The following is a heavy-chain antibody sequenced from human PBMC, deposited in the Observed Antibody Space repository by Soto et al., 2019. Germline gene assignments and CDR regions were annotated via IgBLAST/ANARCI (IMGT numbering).Heavy chain of an antibody. Sequence: QVQLVQSGAEVKKPGASVKVSCKASGYTFTSYAMHWVRQAPGQRLEWMGWINAGNGNTKYSQKFQGRVTITRDTSASTAYMELSSVRSEDTAVYYCATDVLLWFGELTFDYWGQGTLVTVSS. CDR1: GYTFTSYA. D-gene: IGHD3-10*01. V-gene: IGHV1-3*01. CDR2: INAGNGNT. J-gene: IGHJ4*02. CDR3: ATDVLLWFGELTFDY.